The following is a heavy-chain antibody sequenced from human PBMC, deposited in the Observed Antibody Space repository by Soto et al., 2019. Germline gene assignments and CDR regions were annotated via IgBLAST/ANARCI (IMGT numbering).Heavy chain of an antibody. CDR2: IIPIFGTA. CDR1: GGTFSSYA. Sequence: SVQLSCKASGGTFSSYAISWVRQAPGQGLEWMGGIIPIFGTANYAQKFQGRVTITADESTSTAYMELSSLRSEDTAVYYCARVSSPGGYYYGMDVWGQGTTVTVSS. V-gene: IGHV1-69*13. J-gene: IGHJ6*02. CDR3: ARVSSPGGYYYGMDV. D-gene: IGHD6-13*01.